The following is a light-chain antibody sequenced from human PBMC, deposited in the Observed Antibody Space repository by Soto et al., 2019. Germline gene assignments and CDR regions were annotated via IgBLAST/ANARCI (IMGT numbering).Light chain of an antibody. J-gene: IGLJ1*01. CDR2: EVS. Sequence: QSVLTQPASVSGSPGQSITISSTGTSSDVGGYNYVSWYQQHPGKAPKLMIYEVSNRPSGISSRFSGSKSGNTASLTISGLQAEDEADYYCSSRTSSITYVFGTGTKVTVL. CDR3: SSRTSSITYV. CDR1: SSDVGGYNY. V-gene: IGLV2-14*01.